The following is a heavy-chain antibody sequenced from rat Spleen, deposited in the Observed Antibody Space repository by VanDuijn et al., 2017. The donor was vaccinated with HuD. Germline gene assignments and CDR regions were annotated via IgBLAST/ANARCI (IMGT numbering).Heavy chain of an antibody. D-gene: IGHD1-2*01. J-gene: IGHJ2*01. V-gene: IGHV5-20*01. CDR1: GFTFSDYY. CDR3: ARLYSTYINGDVMDA. Sequence: EVQLVESGGGLVQPGRSLKLSCAASGFTFSDYYMAWVRQAPTTGLEWVASISYDGGSTYYPDSVKGRFTISRDNAKNTQYLQMDSLRSEDTATYYCARLYSTYINGDVMDAWGQGVMVTVSS. CDR2: ISYDGGST.